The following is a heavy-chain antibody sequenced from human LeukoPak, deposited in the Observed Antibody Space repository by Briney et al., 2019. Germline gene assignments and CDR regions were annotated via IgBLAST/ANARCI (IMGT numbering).Heavy chain of an antibody. CDR3: ARGPSIYIVVVTAFDY. D-gene: IGHD2-21*02. CDR1: GGSFSGYY. V-gene: IGHV4-34*01. CDR2: INHSGST. Sequence: TSETLSLTCAVYGGSFSGYYWSWIRQPPGKGLEWIGEINHSGSTNYNPSLKSRVTISVDTSKNQFSLKLSSVTAADTAVYYCARGPSIYIVVVTAFDYWGQGTLVTVSS. J-gene: IGHJ4*02.